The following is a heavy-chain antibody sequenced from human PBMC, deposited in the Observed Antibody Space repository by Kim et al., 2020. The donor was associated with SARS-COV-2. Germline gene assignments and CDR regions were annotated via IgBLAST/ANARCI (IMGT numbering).Heavy chain of an antibody. D-gene: IGHD3-16*02. V-gene: IGHV1-24*01. CDR3: AADLIRLRGSYHGGWFVP. Sequence: ASVKVSCKVSGYSLTQTSINWVRQAPGKGLAWMGNFDPQDVKTISAQKFQGRLALNKATSTDTAYIELSSLRFDDAGVYYCAADLIRLRGSYHGGWFVP. J-gene: IGHJ5*02. CDR2: FDPQDVKT. CDR1: GYSLTQTS.